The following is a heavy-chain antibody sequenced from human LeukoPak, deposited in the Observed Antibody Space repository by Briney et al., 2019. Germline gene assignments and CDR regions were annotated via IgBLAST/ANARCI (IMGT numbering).Heavy chain of an antibody. CDR3: ARNSGDF. CDR2: IYSSGNT. J-gene: IGHJ4*02. Sequence: PSETLSLTCCVSGGSISDFYWSWIRQPAGKGLEWIGRIYSSGNTNYSPSLKSRVTMSLDASKNQFSLKLSSVTAADTAVYYCARNSGDFWGQGTLVTVSS. CDR1: GGSISDFY. V-gene: IGHV4-4*07. D-gene: IGHD4-23*01.